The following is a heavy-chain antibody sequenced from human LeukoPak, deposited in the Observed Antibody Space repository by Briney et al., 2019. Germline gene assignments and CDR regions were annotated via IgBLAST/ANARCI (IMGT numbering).Heavy chain of an antibody. CDR2: INAGNGNT. CDR1: GYTFTSYG. D-gene: IGHD4-23*01. CDR3: ATLPSGGKSGY. V-gene: IGHV1-3*01. J-gene: IGHJ4*02. Sequence: ASVKVSCKASGYTFTSYGISWVRQAPGQGLEWMGWINAGNGNTKYSQKFQGRVTITRDTSASTAYMELSSLRSEDTAVYYCATLPSGGKSGYWGQGTLVTVSS.